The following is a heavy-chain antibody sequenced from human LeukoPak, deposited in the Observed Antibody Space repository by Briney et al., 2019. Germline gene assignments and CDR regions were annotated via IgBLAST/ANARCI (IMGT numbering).Heavy chain of an antibody. CDR3: ARGAPPQN. Sequence: SETLSLTCTVSGYSISSGYYWGWIRQPPGKGLEWIGSIYHSGSSLYNPSLKSRVTISIDTSKKHFSLKLTSVTAADTAVYYCARGAPPQNWGQGTLVTVSS. CDR2: IYHSGSS. CDR1: GYSISSGYY. J-gene: IGHJ4*02. V-gene: IGHV4-38-2*02.